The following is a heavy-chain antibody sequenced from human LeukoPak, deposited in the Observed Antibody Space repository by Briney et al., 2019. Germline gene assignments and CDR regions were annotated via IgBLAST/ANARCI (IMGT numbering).Heavy chain of an antibody. Sequence: ASVKVSCKASGYTFTSYAMHWVRQAPGQRLEWMGWMNPNSGNTGYAQKFQGRVTMTRNTSISTAYMELSSLRSEDTAVYYCARGSYCSGGSCYRFPEYNWFDPWGQGTLVTVSS. CDR2: MNPNSGNT. J-gene: IGHJ5*02. CDR3: ARGSYCSGGSCYRFPEYNWFDP. CDR1: GYTFTSYA. V-gene: IGHV1-8*02. D-gene: IGHD2-15*01.